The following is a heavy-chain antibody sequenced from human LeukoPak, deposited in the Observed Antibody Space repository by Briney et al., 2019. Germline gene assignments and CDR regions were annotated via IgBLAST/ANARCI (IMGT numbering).Heavy chain of an antibody. V-gene: IGHV3-21*01. D-gene: IGHD4/OR15-4a*01. CDR3: AKLVDYCEGRTCFTTYYYTDI. CDR2: ISSSSSYI. Sequence: GGSLRLSCAASGFTFSSYSMNWVRQAPGKGLEWVSSISSSSSYIYYADSVKGRFTISRDNAKNSLYLQMNSLRAEDTAVYYCAKLVDYCEGRTCFTTYYYTDIWGKGTTVTVSS. CDR1: GFTFSSYS. J-gene: IGHJ6*03.